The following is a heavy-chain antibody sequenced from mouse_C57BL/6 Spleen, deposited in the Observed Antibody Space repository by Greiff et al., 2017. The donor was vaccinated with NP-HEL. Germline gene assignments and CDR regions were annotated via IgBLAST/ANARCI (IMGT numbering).Heavy chain of an antibody. CDR1: GFTFSDYY. CDR3: ARDGYYGSMDY. J-gene: IGHJ2*01. V-gene: IGHV5-16*01. D-gene: IGHD1-1*01. CDR2: INYDGSST. Sequence: EVKVVESEGGLVQPGSSMKLSCTASGFTFSDYYMAWVRQVPEKGLEWVANINYDGSSTYYLDSLKSRFIISRDNAKNILYLQMSSLKSEDTATYYCARDGYYGSMDYWGQGTTLTVSS.